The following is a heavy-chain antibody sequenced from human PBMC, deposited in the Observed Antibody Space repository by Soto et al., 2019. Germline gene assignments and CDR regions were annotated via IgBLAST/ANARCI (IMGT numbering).Heavy chain of an antibody. D-gene: IGHD3-16*02. J-gene: IGHJ4*02. V-gene: IGHV5-10-1*01. CDR3: ARHVLAIPSY. Sequence: GESLKISCKGSGYRFTNYWISWVRQVPGKGLEWMGRIDPSDSYTNYSPSFQGHVTISADKSISTAYLQWSSLKASDTAMYYCARHVLAIPSYWGQGTLVTVSS. CDR1: GYRFTNYW. CDR2: IDPSDSYT.